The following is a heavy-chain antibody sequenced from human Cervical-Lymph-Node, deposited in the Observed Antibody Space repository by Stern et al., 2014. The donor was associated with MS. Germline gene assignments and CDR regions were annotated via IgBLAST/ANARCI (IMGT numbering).Heavy chain of an antibody. CDR1: GYTLTEMS. Sequence: VQLVESGAEVKKPGASVKVSCKVSGYTLTEMSMHWVRQAPGKGLEWMGGYDPQHGETVYAQKIKGRVTMAEDRSTDTAYMELTSLRSDDTAVYYCATHRGRVTYYYGLDVWGQGTTVTVSS. D-gene: IGHD2-21*02. V-gene: IGHV1-24*01. J-gene: IGHJ6*02. CDR2: YDPQHGET. CDR3: ATHRGRVTYYYGLDV.